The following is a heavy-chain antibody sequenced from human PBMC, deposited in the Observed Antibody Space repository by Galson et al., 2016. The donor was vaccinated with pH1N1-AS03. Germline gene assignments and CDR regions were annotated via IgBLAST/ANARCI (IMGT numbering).Heavy chain of an antibody. CDR2: INPSDGNT. J-gene: IGHJ6*02. V-gene: IGHV1-46*01. Sequence: SVKVSCKASGYTFTSYYIHCVRQAPGQGREWMGIINPSDGNTHYAQRFQGRVTMTRDTSTSTVYMELSSLRSDDTAVYYCSRVSAGLTGYYYAMDVWGQGTTVTVSS. D-gene: IGHD4/OR15-4a*01. CDR1: GYTFTSYY. CDR3: SRVSAGLTGYYYAMDV.